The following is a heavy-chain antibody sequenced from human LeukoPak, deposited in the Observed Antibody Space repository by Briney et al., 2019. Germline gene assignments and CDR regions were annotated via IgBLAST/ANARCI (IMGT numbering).Heavy chain of an antibody. CDR3: ARDFYDSGFYFWFHP. Sequence: SETLSLTCTVSGGYTGRRYWRWLRQPAGKGLEWIGRISPSGTTHYNPSLGSRVTMSVDTSKNYFSLRLSSVTAADTAVYYCARDFYDSGFYFWFHPWGQGMLVTVSS. V-gene: IGHV4-4*07. CDR1: GGYTGRRY. D-gene: IGHD2/OR15-2a*01. CDR2: ISPSGTT. J-gene: IGHJ5*02.